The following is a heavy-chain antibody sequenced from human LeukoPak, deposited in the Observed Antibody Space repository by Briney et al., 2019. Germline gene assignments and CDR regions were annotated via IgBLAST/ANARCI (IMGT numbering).Heavy chain of an antibody. CDR2: IEQDGGQK. CDR3: ARNSGSNPFDY. V-gene: IGHV3-7*01. CDR1: GFTFSSYW. J-gene: IGHJ4*02. Sequence: GGSLRLSCAASGFTFSSYWLSWVRQAPGKGLEWVASIEQDGGQKYYVDSVRGRFAISRDNAKNSVYLQTNSLRVEDTAVYYCARNSGSNPFDYWGQGTLVTVSS. D-gene: IGHD1-26*01.